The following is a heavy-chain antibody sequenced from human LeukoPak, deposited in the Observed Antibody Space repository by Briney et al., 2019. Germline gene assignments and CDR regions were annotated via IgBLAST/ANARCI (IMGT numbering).Heavy chain of an antibody. D-gene: IGHD6-19*01. J-gene: IGHJ4*02. V-gene: IGHV4-39*01. CDR2: IYYSGST. CDR3: ARRTYVAVAGTSVIDY. CDR1: AGSISSYY. Sequence: SQTLSLTCTLSAGSISSYYCGSIRQPPGKGIEWLGCIYYSGSTYYTPSLESRATMSVHTTSSQFSLKLSSVTAADTDVYYCARRTYVAVAGTSVIDYWGQGTLVIVSS.